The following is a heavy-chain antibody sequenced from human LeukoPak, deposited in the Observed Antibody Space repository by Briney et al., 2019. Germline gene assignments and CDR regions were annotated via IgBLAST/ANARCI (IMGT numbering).Heavy chain of an antibody. V-gene: IGHV1-2*02. D-gene: IGHD3-10*01. J-gene: IGHJ5*02. CDR3: AGLGSTMEGRIDP. Sequence: ASVTVSFTASGYFFSDYHVHWVRQAPGQGLDWMGRIYIDSGDTNYAQKFQGRVTITRDTSISTAYMELSSLTSDDTAVYYCAGLGSTMEGRIDPWGQGTPGTVSS. CDR2: IYIDSGDT. CDR1: GYFFSDYH.